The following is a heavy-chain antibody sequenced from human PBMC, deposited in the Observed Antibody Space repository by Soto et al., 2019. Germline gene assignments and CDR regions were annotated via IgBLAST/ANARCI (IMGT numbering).Heavy chain of an antibody. Sequence: SETLSLTCAVYGGSFSGYYWSWIRQPPGKGLEWIGEINHSGSTNYNPSLKSRVTISIDTSKNQFSLKLSSVTAADTAVYYCARGKGGTNNWFDPWGQGTLVTVSS. CDR1: GGSFSGYY. D-gene: IGHD1-1*01. CDR3: ARGKGGTNNWFDP. V-gene: IGHV4-34*01. J-gene: IGHJ5*02. CDR2: INHSGST.